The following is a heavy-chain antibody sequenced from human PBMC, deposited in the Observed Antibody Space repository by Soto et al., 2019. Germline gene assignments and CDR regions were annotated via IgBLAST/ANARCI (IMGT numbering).Heavy chain of an antibody. V-gene: IGHV3-30-3*01. CDR2: ISYGGSNK. D-gene: IGHD2-15*01. CDR1: GFTFSSYA. Sequence: GSLRLSCAASGFTFSSYAMHWVRQAPGKGLEWVAVISYGGSNKYYADSVKGRFTISRDNSKNTLYLQMNSLRAEDTAVYYCAGGNPPYYYYYGMDVWGQGTTVTVSS. CDR3: AGGNPPYYYYYGMDV. J-gene: IGHJ6*02.